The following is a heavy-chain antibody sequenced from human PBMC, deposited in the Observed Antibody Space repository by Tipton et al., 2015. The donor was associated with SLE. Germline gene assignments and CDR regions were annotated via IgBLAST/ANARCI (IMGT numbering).Heavy chain of an antibody. CDR1: GGSISSSYY. CDR3: ASGVVTTKLGAFDI. Sequence: TLSLTCTVSGGSISSSYYWGWIRQSPGKGLEWIATIYYSGSAYYNPSLKSRIAISVDTSKNQFSLKLSSVTATDTAVYYCASGVVTTKLGAFDIWGQGTMVTVSS. J-gene: IGHJ3*02. CDR2: IYYSGSA. D-gene: IGHD4-17*01. V-gene: IGHV4-39*01.